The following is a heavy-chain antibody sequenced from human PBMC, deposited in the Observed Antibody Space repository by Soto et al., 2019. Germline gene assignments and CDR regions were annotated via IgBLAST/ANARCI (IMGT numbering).Heavy chain of an antibody. D-gene: IGHD3-3*01. Sequence: QVQLVQSGAVVKKPGSSVTVSCKASGGMFSDYTISWVRQAPGQGLEWMGGIIPIFGGPHYAQKFQGRVTMSAYKPTSSVHLELKVLTYEDSAVYYFAKKGGGASIDFWRANWFAPWGQGTLVTVS. V-gene: IGHV1-69*06. CDR1: GGMFSDYT. J-gene: IGHJ5*02. CDR3: AKKGGGASIDFWRANWFAP. CDR2: IIPIFGGP.